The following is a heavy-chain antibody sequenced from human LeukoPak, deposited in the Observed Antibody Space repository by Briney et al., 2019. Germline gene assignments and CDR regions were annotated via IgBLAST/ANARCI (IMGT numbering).Heavy chain of an antibody. CDR3: ARDRGIRQGLHAFDI. D-gene: IGHD1-14*01. CDR1: GYTFTSYG. CDR2: ISAYNGNT. Sequence: GASVKVSCKTSGYTFTSYGISWVRQAPGQGLEWMGWISAYNGNTNYAQKLQGRVTMTTDTSTSTAYMELRSLRSDDTAVYYCARDRGIRQGLHAFDIWGQGTMVTVSS. V-gene: IGHV1-18*01. J-gene: IGHJ3*02.